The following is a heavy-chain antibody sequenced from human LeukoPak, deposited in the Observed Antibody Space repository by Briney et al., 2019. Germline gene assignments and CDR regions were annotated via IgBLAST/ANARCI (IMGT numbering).Heavy chain of an antibody. J-gene: IGHJ5*02. CDR1: GYSFSSYW. Sequence: GESLKISCKGSGYSFSSYWTSWVRQMPGKGLEWMGRIDPTDSYTDYSPSFQGHVTISVDRSISTAYLQWSSLKASDTAMYFCASSRAGTLKVHNWFDPWGQGSLVTVSS. D-gene: IGHD6-19*01. CDR3: ASSRAGTLKVHNWFDP. V-gene: IGHV5-10-1*01. CDR2: IDPTDSYT.